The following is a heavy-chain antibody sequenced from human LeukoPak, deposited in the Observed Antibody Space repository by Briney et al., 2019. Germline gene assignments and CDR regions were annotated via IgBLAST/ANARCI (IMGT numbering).Heavy chain of an antibody. V-gene: IGHV4-39*01. CDR2: IYYSGST. CDR3: ARHRPYDILTGYYYYYYYMDV. J-gene: IGHJ6*03. D-gene: IGHD3-9*01. CDR1: GGSISSSSYY. Sequence: PSETLSLTCTVSGGSISSSSYYWGWIRQPPGKGLEWIGSIYYSGSTYYNPSLKSRVTISVDTSKNLFSLKLSSVTAADTAVYYCARHRPYDILTGYYYYYYYMDVWGKGTTVTVSS.